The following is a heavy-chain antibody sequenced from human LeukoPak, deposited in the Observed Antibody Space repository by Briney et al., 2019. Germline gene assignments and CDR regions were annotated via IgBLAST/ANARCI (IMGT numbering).Heavy chain of an antibody. J-gene: IGHJ4*02. Sequence: SETLSLTCTVSGGSISSGSYHWSWIRQPAGKGLEWIGRIYTSGSTNYNPSLKSRVTISVDTSKNQFSLKLSSVTAADTAVYYCARDAGGDQGDYWGQGTLVTVSS. CDR1: GGSISSGSYH. V-gene: IGHV4-61*02. D-gene: IGHD2-21*02. CDR2: IYTSGST. CDR3: ARDAGGDQGDY.